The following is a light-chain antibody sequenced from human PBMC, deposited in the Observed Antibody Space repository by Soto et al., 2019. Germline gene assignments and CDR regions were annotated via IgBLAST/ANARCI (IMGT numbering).Light chain of an antibody. Sequence: DIQLTQSPSFLSASVGDRVTITCRASQDINSYLAWYQQKPGKAPKLLIYAASTLQSAVPSRFSGGGSGTVFSITLNSPQPEDSTTYYCLQFLIYPRTFGQGTKVE. V-gene: IGKV1-9*01. J-gene: IGKJ1*01. CDR2: AAS. CDR3: LQFLIYPRT. CDR1: QDINSY.